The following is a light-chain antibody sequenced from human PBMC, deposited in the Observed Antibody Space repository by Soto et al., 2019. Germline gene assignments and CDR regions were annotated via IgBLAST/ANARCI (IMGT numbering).Light chain of an antibody. Sequence: DIQMTQSPSSLSASVGDRVTITCRASQGIANYLAWYQQKPGRVPKLLIYATSTLQSGVPSRFSGSGSGTDFTLTISSLQPEDVATYYCQKYNSAPRTFGQGTKVEIK. CDR2: ATS. V-gene: IGKV1-27*01. J-gene: IGKJ1*01. CDR1: QGIANY. CDR3: QKYNSAPRT.